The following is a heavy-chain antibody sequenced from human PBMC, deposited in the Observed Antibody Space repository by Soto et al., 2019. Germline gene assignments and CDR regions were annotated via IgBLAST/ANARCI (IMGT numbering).Heavy chain of an antibody. D-gene: IGHD2-2*01. V-gene: IGHV5-51*01. CDR2: IYPGGSDT. Sequence: GESLQISCKGSGYSFTSYWIGWVRQMPGKGLEWMGIIYPGGSDTRYSPSFQGQVTISADKSISTAYLQWSSLKASDTAMYYCARHRRYCSSTFCYPRNYYYVMAVRGQGTTVTVSS. CDR3: ARHRRYCSSTFCYPRNYYYVMAV. CDR1: GYSFTSYW. J-gene: IGHJ6*02.